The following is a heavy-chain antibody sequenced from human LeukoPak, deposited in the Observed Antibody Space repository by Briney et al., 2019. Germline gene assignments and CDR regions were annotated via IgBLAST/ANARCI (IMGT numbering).Heavy chain of an antibody. D-gene: IGHD2-15*01. Sequence: PGGSLRLSCAASGFTFSNYAMSWVRQAPGKGLEWVSAISGSGGSTYYADSVKGRFTISRDNSKNTLYLQMNNLRAEDTAVYYCAKANVVAAMADWFDPWGQGTLVTVSS. V-gene: IGHV3-23*01. J-gene: IGHJ5*02. CDR3: AKANVVAAMADWFDP. CDR1: GFTFSNYA. CDR2: ISGSGGST.